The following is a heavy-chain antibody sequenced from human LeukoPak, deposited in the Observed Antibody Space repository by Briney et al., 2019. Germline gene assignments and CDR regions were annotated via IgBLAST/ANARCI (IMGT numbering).Heavy chain of an antibody. D-gene: IGHD1-26*01. V-gene: IGHV3-7*01. J-gene: IGHJ6*03. CDR2: INQDGSEI. CDR1: GFTFSGYS. Sequence: GGSLRLSCAGSGFTFSGYSLNWVRQAPGKGLEWVANINQDGSEIYYMDSVKGRFTISRNNAKNSLYLQINNLRAEDTAVYYCASRVWVGTTFHFYYYLDVWGKGTTVTVSS. CDR3: ASRVWVGTTFHFYYYLDV.